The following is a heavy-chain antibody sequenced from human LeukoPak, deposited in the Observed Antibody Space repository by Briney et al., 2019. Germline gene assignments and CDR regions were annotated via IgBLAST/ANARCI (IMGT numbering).Heavy chain of an antibody. CDR1: GGSISSSSYY. J-gene: IGHJ4*02. Sequence: PSETLSLTCTVSGGSISSSSYYWAWIRQPPGKGLEWVANIKQDGSEKYYVDSVKGRFTVSRDNAKSSLYLQMNSLRAGDTAVYYCARAMVWDHGDYWGQGTLVTVSS. CDR2: IKQDGSEK. V-gene: IGHV3-7*01. CDR3: ARAMVWDHGDY. D-gene: IGHD1-14*01.